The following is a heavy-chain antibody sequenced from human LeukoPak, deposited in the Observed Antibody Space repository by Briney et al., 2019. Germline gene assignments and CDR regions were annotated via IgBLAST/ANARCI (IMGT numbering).Heavy chain of an antibody. V-gene: IGHV1-69*05. J-gene: IGHJ4*02. Sequence: SVKVSCKASGGTFSSYAISWVRQAPGQGLEWMGGIIPIFGTANYAQKFQGRVSITRDTSASTVYMELSSLRSEDTAVYYCAKDHTSGWSPLYYFDYWGQGTLVTVSS. CDR2: IIPIFGTA. CDR1: GGTFSSYA. D-gene: IGHD6-19*01. CDR3: AKDHTSGWSPLYYFDY.